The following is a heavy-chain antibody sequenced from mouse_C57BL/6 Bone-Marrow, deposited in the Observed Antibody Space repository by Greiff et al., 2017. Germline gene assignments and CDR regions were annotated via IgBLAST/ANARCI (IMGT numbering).Heavy chain of an antibody. V-gene: IGHV1-42*01. D-gene: IGHD2-5*01. Sequence: VQLKQSGPELVKPGASVKISCKASGYSFTGYYMNWVKQSPEKSLEWIGEINPSTGGTTYNQKFKAKATLTVDKSSSTAYMQLKSLTSEDSAVYYCARSDYSTLYFDYWGQGTTLTVSS. CDR1: GYSFTGYY. CDR2: INPSTGGT. CDR3: ARSDYSTLYFDY. J-gene: IGHJ2*01.